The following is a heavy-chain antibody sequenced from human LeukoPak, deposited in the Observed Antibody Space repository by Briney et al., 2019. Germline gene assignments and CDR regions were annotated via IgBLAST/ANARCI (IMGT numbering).Heavy chain of an antibody. J-gene: IGHJ4*02. CDR2: IYYSGST. D-gene: IGHD5-24*01. CDR1: GGSISSYY. V-gene: IGHV4-59*01. CDR3: ARDRGYNFDY. Sequence: PSETLSLTCTVSGGSISSYYWSWIRQPPGKGLEWNGYIYYSGSTNYNPSLKSRVTISLDTSKSQVSLKVSSVTAADTALYYCARDRGYNFDYWGQGTLVTVAS.